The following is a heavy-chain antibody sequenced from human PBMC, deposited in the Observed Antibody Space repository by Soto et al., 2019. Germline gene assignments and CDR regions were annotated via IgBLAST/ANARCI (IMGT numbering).Heavy chain of an antibody. Sequence: SETLSLTCTVAGGSIGSYSWSWIRQPPGKGLEWIGYIYYSGSTNYNPSLKSRVTISVDTSKNQFSLKLSSVTAADTAVYYCARDQPGSGYSRTGIYYYYYGMDVWGQGTTVTVSS. D-gene: IGHD3-3*01. CDR3: ARDQPGSGYSRTGIYYYYYGMDV. CDR2: IYYSGST. V-gene: IGHV4-59*01. CDR1: GGSIGSYS. J-gene: IGHJ6*02.